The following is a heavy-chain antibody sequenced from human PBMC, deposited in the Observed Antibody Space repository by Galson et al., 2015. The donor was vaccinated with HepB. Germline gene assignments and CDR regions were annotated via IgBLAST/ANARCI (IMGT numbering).Heavy chain of an antibody. D-gene: IGHD3-3*01. CDR2: INAGNGNT. CDR1: GYTFTSYA. Sequence: SVKVSCKASGYTFTSYAMHWVRQAPGQRLEWMGWINAGNGNTKYSQKFQGRVTITRDTSASTAYMELSSLRSEDTAVYYCARDSTSNYDFWSGYSYYYYYMDVWGKGTTVTVSS. J-gene: IGHJ6*03. V-gene: IGHV1-3*01. CDR3: ARDSTSNYDFWSGYSYYYYYMDV.